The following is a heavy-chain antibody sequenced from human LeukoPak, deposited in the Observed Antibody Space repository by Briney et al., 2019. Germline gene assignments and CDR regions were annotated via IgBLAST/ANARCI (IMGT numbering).Heavy chain of an antibody. J-gene: IGHJ4*02. V-gene: IGHV3-21*01. D-gene: IGHD3-10*01. CDR2: ISGSSNYI. CDR1: GFTFSSYS. Sequence: GGSLRLSCAASGFTFSSYSMNWVRQAPGKGLEWVSSISGSSNYIYYADSVKGRFTISRDNAKNSLYLQMNSLRAEDTAVYYCARDGLGSGPGPDYWGQGTLVTVSS. CDR3: ARDGLGSGPGPDY.